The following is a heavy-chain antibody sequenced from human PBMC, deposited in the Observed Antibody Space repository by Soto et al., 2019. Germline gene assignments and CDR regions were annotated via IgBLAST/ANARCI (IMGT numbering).Heavy chain of an antibody. Sequence: QVQLQESGPGLVKPSQTLSLTCTVSGGSISSGGYYWSWIRQHPGKGLEWIGYIYYSGSTYYNPSLKSRVTISVHTSKNQFSLKLSSVTAADTAVYYCAREEGGGYDHRWFDPWGQGTLVTVSS. D-gene: IGHD5-12*01. V-gene: IGHV4-31*03. CDR3: AREEGGGYDHRWFDP. CDR1: GGSISSGGYY. CDR2: IYYSGST. J-gene: IGHJ5*02.